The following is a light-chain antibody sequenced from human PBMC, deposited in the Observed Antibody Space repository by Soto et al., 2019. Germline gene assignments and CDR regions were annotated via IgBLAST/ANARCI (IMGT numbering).Light chain of an antibody. V-gene: IGKV3-15*01. Sequence: EIVMTQSPATLSVSPGERATLSCRASQSVSGNFSWYQQKPGQAPRLLIYVASTRATGIPARFSGSGSGTEFTLTISSLQSEDVAVYYCQQYNNWPPAFGQGTKVEIK. J-gene: IGKJ1*01. CDR3: QQYNNWPPA. CDR2: VAS. CDR1: QSVSGN.